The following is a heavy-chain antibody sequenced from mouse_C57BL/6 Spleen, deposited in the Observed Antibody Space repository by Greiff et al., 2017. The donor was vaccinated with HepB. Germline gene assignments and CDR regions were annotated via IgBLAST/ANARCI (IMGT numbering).Heavy chain of an antibody. J-gene: IGHJ2*01. Sequence: VQLQQSGPELVKPGASVKISCKASGYSFTSYYIHWVKQRPGQGLEWIGWIYPGSGNTKYNEKFKGKATLTADTSSSTAYMQLSSLTSEDSAVYYCARKKTFYYFDYWGQGTTLTVSS. CDR2: IYPGSGNT. V-gene: IGHV1-66*01. CDR3: ARKKTFYYFDY. CDR1: GYSFTSYY.